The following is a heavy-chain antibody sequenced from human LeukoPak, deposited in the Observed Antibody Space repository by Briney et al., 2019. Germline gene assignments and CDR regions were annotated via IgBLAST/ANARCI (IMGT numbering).Heavy chain of an antibody. Sequence: SETLSLTCTVSGGSISSYYWSWIRQPPGKGLEWIGYIYYSGSTNYNPSLKSRVTISVDTSKNQFSLKLSSVTAADTAVNYCARVRAGYTSYYGMDVWGQGTTVTVSS. CDR3: ARVRAGYTSYYGMDV. J-gene: IGHJ6*02. CDR2: IYYSGST. D-gene: IGHD3-9*01. CDR1: GGSISSYY. V-gene: IGHV4-59*01.